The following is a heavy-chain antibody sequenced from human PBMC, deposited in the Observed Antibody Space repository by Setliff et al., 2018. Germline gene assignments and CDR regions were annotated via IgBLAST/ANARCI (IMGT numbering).Heavy chain of an antibody. CDR1: GGTFSSYA. CDR2: IIPIFGTA. Sequence: SVKVSCKASGGTFSSYAITWVRQAPGQGLEWMGRIIPIFGTANYAQKFQGRVTITADKSTSTAYMELSSLRSDDTAVYYCATLWGGMDVWGQGTTVTVSS. D-gene: IGHD3-16*01. V-gene: IGHV1-69*06. CDR3: ATLWGGMDV. J-gene: IGHJ6*02.